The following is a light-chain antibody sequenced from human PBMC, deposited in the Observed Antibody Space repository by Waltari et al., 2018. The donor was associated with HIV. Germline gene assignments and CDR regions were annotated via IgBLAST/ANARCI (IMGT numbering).Light chain of an antibody. J-gene: IGLJ2*01. CDR2: NNN. Sequence: QSVLTQPPSASGTPGQRVTFSCSGSSSNIGSNPVDWYQKLPGTAPRLLIYNNNQQPSGVPDRFSGSKSGTSASLAISGLQSEDEADYYCAAWDDSLNGHVLFGGGTKLTVL. CDR1: SSNIGSNP. CDR3: AAWDDSLNGHVL. V-gene: IGLV1-44*01.